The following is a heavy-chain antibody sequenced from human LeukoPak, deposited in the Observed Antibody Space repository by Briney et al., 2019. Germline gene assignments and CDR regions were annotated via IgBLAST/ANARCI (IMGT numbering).Heavy chain of an antibody. V-gene: IGHV4-59*01. J-gene: IGHJ4*02. D-gene: IGHD3-22*01. CDR1: GGSINTYY. CDR2: ISYSGST. Sequence: SETLSLTCTVSGGSINTYYWSWIRQPPGKGLEWIGYISYSGSTSYNPSLKSRVAITVDTSKNQFSLKLSSVTAADTAVYYCAREGYDSNIYYKADYWGQGTLVTVSS. CDR3: AREGYDSNIYYKADY.